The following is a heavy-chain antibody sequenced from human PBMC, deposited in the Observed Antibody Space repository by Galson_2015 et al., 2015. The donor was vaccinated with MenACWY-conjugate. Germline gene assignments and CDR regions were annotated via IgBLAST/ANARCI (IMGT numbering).Heavy chain of an antibody. CDR1: GFTFTNYA. V-gene: IGHV3-23*01. J-gene: IGHJ4*02. Sequence: SLRLSCAASGFTFTNYAMSWVRQAPGKGLEWVSAISSSGGSTYYADSVKGRFTISRDNSKNTLYLQMNSLRAEDTAVYYCAKDMGALGGSDYWGQGTLVTVSS. CDR2: ISSSGGST. CDR3: AKDMGALGGSDY. D-gene: IGHD1-26*01.